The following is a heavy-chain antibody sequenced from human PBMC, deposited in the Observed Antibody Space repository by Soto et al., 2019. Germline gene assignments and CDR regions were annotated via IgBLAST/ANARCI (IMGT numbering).Heavy chain of an antibody. Sequence: QVQLVQSGAEEKKPGASVKVSCKASGYTFTGYAMHWVRQAPGQRLEWMGWINAGNGNTKYSQKFQGRVTXXRXTSESTAYMELSSLRSEDTAVYYCARAVAVPADFDYWGQGTLVTVSS. CDR3: ARAVAVPADFDY. J-gene: IGHJ4*02. CDR1: GYTFTGYA. D-gene: IGHD6-19*01. V-gene: IGHV1-3*05. CDR2: INAGNGNT.